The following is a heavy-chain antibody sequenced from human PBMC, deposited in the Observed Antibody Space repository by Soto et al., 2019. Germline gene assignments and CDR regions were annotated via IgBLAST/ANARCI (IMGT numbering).Heavy chain of an antibody. D-gene: IGHD5-12*01. CDR3: TTVVATILGYYYYGMDV. CDR2: ISGSGGST. Sequence: VGSLRLSCAASGFTFSSYAMSWVRQAPGKGLEWVSAISGSGGSTYYADSVKGRFTISRDNSKNTLYLQMNSLRAEDTAVYYCTTVVATILGYYYYGMDVWGQGTTVTVSS. J-gene: IGHJ6*02. V-gene: IGHV3-23*01. CDR1: GFTFSSYA.